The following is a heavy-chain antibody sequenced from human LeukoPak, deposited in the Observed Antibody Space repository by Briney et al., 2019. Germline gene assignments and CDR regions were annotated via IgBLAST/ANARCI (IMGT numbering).Heavy chain of an antibody. V-gene: IGHV3-30*04. Sequence: GRSLRLSCAASGFIFNNFAMHWVRQAPGKGLEWVAVTSSEGSNKSYAASVKGRFSISRDNSKNTLYLQMNSLRAEDTALYYCAREIRFRGYNYGDFDYWGQGTLVTVSS. CDR3: AREIRFRGYNYGDFDY. CDR2: TSSEGSNK. CDR1: GFIFNNFA. J-gene: IGHJ4*02. D-gene: IGHD5-18*01.